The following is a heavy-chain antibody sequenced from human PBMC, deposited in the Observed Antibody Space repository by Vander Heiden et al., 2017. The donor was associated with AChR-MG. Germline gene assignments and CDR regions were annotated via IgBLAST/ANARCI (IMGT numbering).Heavy chain of an antibody. Sequence: QVQLVQSGAEVKKPGASVKVSCKASGYTFTGYYMHWVRQAPGQGLEWMGWINPNSGSTNYAQKFQGRVTMTRDTSISTAYMELSRLRSDDTAVYYCARDGYSSGWYYVWGQGTLVTVSS. CDR3: ARDGYSSGWYYV. CDR2: INPNSGST. CDR1: GYTFTGYY. J-gene: IGHJ4*02. D-gene: IGHD6-19*01. V-gene: IGHV1-2*02.